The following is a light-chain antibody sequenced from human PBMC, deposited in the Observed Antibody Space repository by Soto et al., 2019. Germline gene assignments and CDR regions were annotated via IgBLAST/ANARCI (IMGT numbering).Light chain of an antibody. J-gene: IGKJ4*01. V-gene: IGKV1-13*02. Sequence: AIQLTQSPSSLSASVGDRVTITCRASQGISSALAWYQQKSGKAPKLLIYDASSLESGVPSRFSGSGSGTDFTLTIGSLQPEDFATYHCQHFNSYPLTFGGGTKVEIK. CDR2: DAS. CDR1: QGISSA. CDR3: QHFNSYPLT.